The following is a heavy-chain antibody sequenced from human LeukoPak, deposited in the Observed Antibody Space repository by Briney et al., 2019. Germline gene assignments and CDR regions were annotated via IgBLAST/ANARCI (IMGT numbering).Heavy chain of an antibody. V-gene: IGHV3-48*02. Sequence: PGGSQRLSCAASGFTFSSVSMNWVRQAPGKGLEWVSYISSTSTSTYYADSAKGRFTISRDNAQNSLYLQMSSLGDDDTAVYYCERGRSGYYFDYWGQGTLVTVSS. CDR2: ISSTSTST. J-gene: IGHJ4*02. D-gene: IGHD3-22*01. CDR1: GFTFSSVS. CDR3: ERGRSGYYFDY.